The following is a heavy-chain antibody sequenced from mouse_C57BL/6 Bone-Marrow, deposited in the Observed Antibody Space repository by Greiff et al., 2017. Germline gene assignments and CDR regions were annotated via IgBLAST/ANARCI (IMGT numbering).Heavy chain of an antibody. D-gene: IGHD2-4*01. CDR2: IDPSDSYT. CDR3: ARVPIYYDYDDGYWYCDV. J-gene: IGHJ1*03. V-gene: IGHV1-59*01. CDR1: GYTFTSYW. Sequence: QVQLQQPGAELVRPGTSVKLSCKASGYTFTSYWMHWVKQRPGQGLEWIGVIDPSDSYTNYNQKFKGKATLTVDTSSSTAYMQLSSLTSEDSAVYYCARVPIYYDYDDGYWYCDVWGTGTTVTVSS.